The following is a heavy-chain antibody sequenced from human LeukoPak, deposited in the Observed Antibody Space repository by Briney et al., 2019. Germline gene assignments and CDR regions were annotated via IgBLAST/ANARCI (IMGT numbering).Heavy chain of an antibody. V-gene: IGHV3-23*01. CDR3: ARVVFEPAAGSYWFDP. CDR2: ISGSGGST. J-gene: IGHJ5*02. CDR1: GFTFSSYA. D-gene: IGHD2-2*01. Sequence: GGSLRLSCAASGFTFSSYAMSWVRQAPGKGLEWVSAISGSGGSTYYADSVKGRFTISRDNSKNTLYLQMNSLRVEDTAVYYCARVVFEPAAGSYWFDPWGQGTLVTVSS.